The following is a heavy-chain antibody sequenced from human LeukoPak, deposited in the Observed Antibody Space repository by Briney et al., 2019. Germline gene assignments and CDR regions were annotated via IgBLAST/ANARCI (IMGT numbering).Heavy chain of an antibody. CDR1: GGSVNSGVYY. CDR3: ARGQSHYYDSSGYPDYFDY. J-gene: IGHJ4*02. D-gene: IGHD3-22*01. CDR2: IYYSGST. Sequence: PSETLSLTCTVSGGSVNSGVYYWSWIRQPPGKGLEYIGYIYYSGSTNYNPSLKSRVTISVDTSKNQFSLKLSSVTAADTAVYYCARGQSHYYDSSGYPDYFDYWGQGTLVTVSS. V-gene: IGHV4-61*08.